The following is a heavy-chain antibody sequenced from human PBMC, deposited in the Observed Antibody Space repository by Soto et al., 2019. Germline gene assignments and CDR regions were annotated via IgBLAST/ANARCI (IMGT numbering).Heavy chain of an antibody. CDR2: IIPILGIA. J-gene: IGHJ5*02. CDR3: ARDLGVVPESWFDP. CDR1: GGTFSSYT. D-gene: IGHD2-2*01. V-gene: IGHV1-69*08. Sequence: QVQLVQSGAEVKKPGSSVKVSCKASGGTFSSYTISWVRQAPGQGLEWMGRIIPILGIANYAQKFQGRVTITADKSTSTAYMELSSLRSEDTAVYCCARDLGVVPESWFDPWGQGTLVTVSS.